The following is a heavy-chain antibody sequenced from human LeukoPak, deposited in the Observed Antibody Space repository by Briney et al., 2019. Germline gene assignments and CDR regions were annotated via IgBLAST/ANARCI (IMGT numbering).Heavy chain of an antibody. CDR3: AREYYYYDSSGYYPPAY. Sequence: GGSLRLSCAASGFTFSDYYMSWIRQAPGKGLEWVSYISSSGSTIYYADSVKGRFTISRDNAKNSLYLQMSSLRAEDTAVYYCAREYYYYDSSGYYPPAYWGQGTLVTVSS. CDR1: GFTFSDYY. CDR2: ISSSGSTI. J-gene: IGHJ4*02. D-gene: IGHD3-22*01. V-gene: IGHV3-11*01.